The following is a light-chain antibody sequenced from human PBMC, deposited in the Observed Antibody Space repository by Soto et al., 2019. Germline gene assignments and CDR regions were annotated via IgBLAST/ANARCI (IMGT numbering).Light chain of an antibody. CDR2: AAS. Sequence: DIQMTQSPSSLSASVGDRVTITCRASQDINNYLAWYQQKPGKPPKLLIYAASTLQSGVPSRVSGGGSGTDFTLTINSLQPEDVAAYYCQRYNNGPPVTFGPGTKV. CDR1: QDINNY. V-gene: IGKV1-27*01. J-gene: IGKJ3*01. CDR3: QRYNNGPPVT.